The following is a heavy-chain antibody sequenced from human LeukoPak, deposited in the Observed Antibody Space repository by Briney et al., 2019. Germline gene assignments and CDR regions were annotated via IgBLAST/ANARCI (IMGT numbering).Heavy chain of an antibody. Sequence: GGSLRLSCAASGFTFSSYSMNWVRQAPGKGLEWVSSISSSSSYIYYADSVKGRFTISRDNSKNTLYLQMNSLRAEDTAVYYCPKDGGYCSGGSCYVGAFDIWGQGTMVTVSS. J-gene: IGHJ3*02. CDR1: GFTFSSYS. V-gene: IGHV3-21*04. CDR3: PKDGGYCSGGSCYVGAFDI. D-gene: IGHD2-15*01. CDR2: ISSSSSYI.